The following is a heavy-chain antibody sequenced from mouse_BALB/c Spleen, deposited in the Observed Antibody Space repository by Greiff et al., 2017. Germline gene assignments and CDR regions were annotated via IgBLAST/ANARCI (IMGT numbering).Heavy chain of an antibody. V-gene: IGHV3-6*02. CDR3: ARDQRGYYNWYFDV. D-gene: IGHD2-3*01. CDR1: GYSITSGYY. J-gene: IGHJ1*01. Sequence: EVKLMESGPGLVKPSQSLSLTCSVTGYSITSGYYWNWIRQFPGNKLEWMGYISYDGSNNYNPSLKNRISITRDTSKNQFFLKLNSVTTEDTATYYCARDQRGYYNWYFDVWGAGTTVTVSS. CDR2: ISYDGSN.